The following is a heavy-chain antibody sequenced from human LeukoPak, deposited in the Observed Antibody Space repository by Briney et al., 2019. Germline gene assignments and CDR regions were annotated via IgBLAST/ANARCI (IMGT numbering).Heavy chain of an antibody. J-gene: IGHJ4*02. CDR3: ASPGSVGDTGMPDY. CDR2: IKQDGSEK. V-gene: IGHV3-7*01. CDR1: GFTFSNYW. Sequence: GGSLRLSCAASGFTFSNYWMSWVRQAPGKGLEWVANIKQDGSEKYYVDSVKGRFTISRGNAKNALSLQMNSLRAEDTAVYYCASPGSVGDTGMPDYWGQGTLVTVSS. D-gene: IGHD5-18*01.